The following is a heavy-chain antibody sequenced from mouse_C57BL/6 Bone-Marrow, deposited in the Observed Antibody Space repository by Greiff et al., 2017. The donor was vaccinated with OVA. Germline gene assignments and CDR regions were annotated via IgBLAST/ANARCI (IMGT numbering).Heavy chain of an antibody. CDR1: GFSLTSYG. Sequence: VQLQQSGPGLVQPSQCLSITCTVSGFSLTSYGVHWVRQPPGKGLEWLGVIWSGGSTDYNAAFISRLSISKDNSKCQVFFKMNSLQADNTAIYYCAALHYYDWGQGTLVTVSA. CDR3: AALHYYD. CDR2: IWSGGST. V-gene: IGHV2-4*01. J-gene: IGHJ3*01. D-gene: IGHD1-2*01.